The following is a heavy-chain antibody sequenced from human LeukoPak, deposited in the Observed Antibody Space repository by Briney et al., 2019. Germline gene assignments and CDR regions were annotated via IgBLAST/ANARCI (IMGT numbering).Heavy chain of an antibody. Sequence: PSETLSLTCIVSGYSISSGYYWGWIRQPPGKGLEWIGSIYYSGSTYYNPSLKSRVTISVDTSKNQFSLKLSSVTAADTAVYYCASRVVGGSTSCPDCYYMDVWGKGTTVTVSS. CDR1: GYSISSGYY. J-gene: IGHJ6*03. D-gene: IGHD2-2*01. V-gene: IGHV4-38-2*02. CDR3: ASRVVGGSTSCPDCYYMDV. CDR2: IYYSGST.